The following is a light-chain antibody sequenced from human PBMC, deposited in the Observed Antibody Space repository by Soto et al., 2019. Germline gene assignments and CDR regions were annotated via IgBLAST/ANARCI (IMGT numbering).Light chain of an antibody. CDR3: TSYTSSITYV. V-gene: IGLV2-14*03. CDR1: SSDVGGYNF. CDR2: DVS. Sequence: QSVLTQPASVSGTPGQSITISCTGTSSDVGGYNFVSWYQHHPGEAPKLIIYDVSNRPSGVPNRFSGSKSGNTASLTISGLQAEDEADYYCTSYTSSITYVFGPGTKVTVL. J-gene: IGLJ1*01.